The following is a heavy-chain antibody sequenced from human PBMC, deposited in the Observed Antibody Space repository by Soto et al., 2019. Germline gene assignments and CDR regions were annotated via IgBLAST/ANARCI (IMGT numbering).Heavy chain of an antibody. CDR2: ISSNGGST. J-gene: IGHJ4*02. Sequence: GGSLRLSCSASGFTFSSYAMHWVRQAPGKGLEYVSAISSNGGSTYYAASVKGRFTISRDNSKNTMDLQMRSLRAEDTAVDYCVKVDGSGWWHPDDYWGQGTLVTVSS. CDR1: GFTFSSYA. V-gene: IGHV3-64D*08. CDR3: VKVDGSGWWHPDDY. D-gene: IGHD6-19*01.